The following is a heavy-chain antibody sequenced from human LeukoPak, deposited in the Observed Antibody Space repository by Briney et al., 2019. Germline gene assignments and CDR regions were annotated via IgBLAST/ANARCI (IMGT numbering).Heavy chain of an antibody. CDR2: ISSSSTI. D-gene: IGHD3-22*01. V-gene: IGHV3-48*02. CDR1: GFTFSTYS. CDR3: ARDSNDSSGWF. J-gene: IGHJ4*02. Sequence: GGSLRLSCAASGFTFSTYSMNWVRQAPGKGLEWVSYISSSSTIYYADSVKGRFTISRDNAKNSLYLQMNSLRDEDTAVYYCARDSNDSSGWFWGQGTLVTVSS.